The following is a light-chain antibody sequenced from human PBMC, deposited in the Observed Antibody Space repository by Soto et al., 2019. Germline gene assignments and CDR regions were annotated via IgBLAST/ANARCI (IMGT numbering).Light chain of an antibody. V-gene: IGKV3-15*01. Sequence: EIVMTQSPATLSVSPGERATLSCRASQSVSSNLAWYQQKPGQAPRLLIYGASTRATGIPARFSGSGSGTEFTLTISSLQSEDFAVYYCQMYNNSPQAFVQGT. J-gene: IGKJ1*01. CDR1: QSVSSN. CDR2: GAS. CDR3: QMYNNSPQA.